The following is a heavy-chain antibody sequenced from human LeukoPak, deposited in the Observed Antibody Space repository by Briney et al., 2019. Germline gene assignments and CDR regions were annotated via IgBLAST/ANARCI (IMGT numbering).Heavy chain of an antibody. V-gene: IGHV3-7*01. CDR1: GFTFSSYW. CDR2: IKQDGSEK. Sequence: PGGSLRLSCAASGFTFSSYWMSWVRQAPGKGLEWVANIKQDGSEKYYADSVKGRFTISRDNSKNTLYLQMNSLRAEDTAVYYCAKGPRGGSYFDYWGQGTLVTVSS. D-gene: IGHD3-10*01. J-gene: IGHJ4*02. CDR3: AKGPRGGSYFDY.